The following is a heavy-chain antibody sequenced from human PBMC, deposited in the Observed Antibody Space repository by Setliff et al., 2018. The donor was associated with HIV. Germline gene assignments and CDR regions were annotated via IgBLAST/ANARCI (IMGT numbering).Heavy chain of an antibody. CDR3: AAYRSGAHWFDP. Sequence: SETLSLTCNISGVSIPTNYWNWIRQPAGKGLEWIGRIYTTGGTNYNPALKSRVTMSIDTSKKQFSLKLNSVTAADTAVYYCAAYRSGAHWFDPWGQGTLVTVSS. J-gene: IGHJ5*02. V-gene: IGHV4-4*07. CDR1: GVSIPTNY. CDR2: IYTTGGT. D-gene: IGHD1-1*01.